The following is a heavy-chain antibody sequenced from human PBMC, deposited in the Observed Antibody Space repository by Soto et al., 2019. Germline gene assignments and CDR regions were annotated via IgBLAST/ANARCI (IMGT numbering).Heavy chain of an antibody. Sequence: EVPLVESGGGLVQRGGSVRLSCAASGFTLSIYSMNWVRQAPRKGLEWISYISGNGNSIYYADSVKGRFTISRDNAKNSLYLQMNILRDEDTAVYYCARGFDLQYGMDVWGQGTTVTVSS. J-gene: IGHJ6*02. D-gene: IGHD3-10*01. CDR2: ISGNGNSI. CDR1: GFTLSIYS. CDR3: ARGFDLQYGMDV. V-gene: IGHV3-48*02.